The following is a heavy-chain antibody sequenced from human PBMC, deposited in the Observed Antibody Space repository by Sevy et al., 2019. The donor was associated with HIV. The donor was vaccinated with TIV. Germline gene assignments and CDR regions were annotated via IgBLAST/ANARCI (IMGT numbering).Heavy chain of an antibody. Sequence: GGSLRLSCAASGFTFSSYAMHWVRQAPGKGLEWVAVISYDGSNKYYADSVKGRFTISRDNSKNTLYLQMNSLRAEDTAVYYCVTIAVAGPDAFDIWGQGTMVTVSS. V-gene: IGHV3-30-3*01. CDR2: ISYDGSNK. CDR1: GFTFSSYA. D-gene: IGHD6-19*01. J-gene: IGHJ3*02. CDR3: VTIAVAGPDAFDI.